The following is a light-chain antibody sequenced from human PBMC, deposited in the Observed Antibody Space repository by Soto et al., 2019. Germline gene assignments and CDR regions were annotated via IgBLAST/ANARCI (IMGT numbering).Light chain of an antibody. CDR3: QQYNTYST. Sequence: DIQMTQSPSTLSASVGDRVTITCRASQSISSWLAWYQQKPGKAPNLLIYKASSLESGVPSRFSGSGSGTEFTLTINSLQPDDFATYYCQQYNTYSTFGQGTKVDIK. V-gene: IGKV1-5*03. J-gene: IGKJ1*01. CDR1: QSISSW. CDR2: KAS.